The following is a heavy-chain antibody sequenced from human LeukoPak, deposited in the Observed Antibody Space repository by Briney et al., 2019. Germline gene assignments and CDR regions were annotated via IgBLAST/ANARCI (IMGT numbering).Heavy chain of an antibody. V-gene: IGHV3-53*01. J-gene: IGHJ5*02. D-gene: IGHD3-22*01. CDR3: ARGYDSSGLGDWFDP. CDR1: GFSVGDNY. CDR2: IYSSGEI. Sequence: GGSLRLSCAASGFSVGDNYMSWVRQAPGKGLEWVSVIYSSGEIYYIESVEGRFTISRDNSKNILYLQMNTLRAEDTAVYYCARGYDSSGLGDWFDPWGQGTLVTVSS.